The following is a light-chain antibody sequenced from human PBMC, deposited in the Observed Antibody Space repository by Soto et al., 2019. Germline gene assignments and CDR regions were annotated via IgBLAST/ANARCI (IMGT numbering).Light chain of an antibody. CDR1: SSNIGTNN. Sequence: QSALMQTPSVSGTPGQRVTISCSGRSSNIGTNNVYWYQQFPGTAPKLLIYEDDQRPSGVPDRFSGSKSGTSASLAISGLRSEDEADYYCAAWDESLNGLFGTGTKVTVL. CDR2: EDD. V-gene: IGLV1-47*01. J-gene: IGLJ1*01. CDR3: AAWDESLNGL.